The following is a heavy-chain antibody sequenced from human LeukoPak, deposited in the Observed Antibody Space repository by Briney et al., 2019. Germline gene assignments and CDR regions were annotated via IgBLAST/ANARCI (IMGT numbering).Heavy chain of an antibody. CDR2: ISGSGDAT. J-gene: IGHJ5*02. Sequence: PGGSLRLSCAASGFDFSSYAMNWIRQAPGKGPEWVSGISGSGDATYYADSVKGRFSISRDNSKNTLYLQMNSLRDEDTAVYYCARDPRGLGYCSSTSCANWFDPWGQGTLVTVSS. D-gene: IGHD2-2*01. CDR1: GFDFSSYA. CDR3: ARDPRGLGYCSSTSCANWFDP. V-gene: IGHV3-23*01.